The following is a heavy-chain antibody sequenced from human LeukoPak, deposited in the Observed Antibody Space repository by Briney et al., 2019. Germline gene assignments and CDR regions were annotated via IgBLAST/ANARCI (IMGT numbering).Heavy chain of an antibody. V-gene: IGHV4-39*07. J-gene: IGHJ4*02. D-gene: IGHD6-13*01. CDR3: ARVTAAGDY. CDR1: GGSMSSSSHY. Sequence: SETLSLTCSVSGGSMSSSSHYWGWVRQPPGKGLEWIGSIYYSGSTYYNPSLKSRVTISVDTSKNQFSLKLSSVTAADTAVYYCARVTAAGDYWGQGTLVTVSS. CDR2: IYYSGST.